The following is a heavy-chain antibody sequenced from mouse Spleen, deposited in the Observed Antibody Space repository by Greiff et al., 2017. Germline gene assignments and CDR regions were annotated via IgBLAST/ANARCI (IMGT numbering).Heavy chain of an antibody. CDR1: GYTFTSYG. CDR3: ASVTGAWFAY. Sequence: QVQLQQSGAELARPGASVKLSCKASGYTFTSYGISWVKQRTGQGLEWIGEIYPRSGNTYYNEKFKGKATLTADKSSSTAYMELRSLTSEDSAVYFCASVTGAWFAYWGQGTLVTVSA. D-gene: IGHD4-1*01. V-gene: IGHV1-81*01. J-gene: IGHJ3*01. CDR2: IYPRSGNT.